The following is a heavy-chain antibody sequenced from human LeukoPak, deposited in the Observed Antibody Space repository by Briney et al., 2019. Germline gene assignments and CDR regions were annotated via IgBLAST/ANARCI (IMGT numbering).Heavy chain of an antibody. CDR3: AREGAYQLLEY. Sequence: SETLSLTCALYGGSLSGYYWTWIRQSPGKGLEWIGQINHSGSSIFNPSLKSRVTISVDTSKNQFSLKLSSVTAADTAVYYCAREGAYQLLEYWGQGTLVTVSS. J-gene: IGHJ4*02. CDR2: INHSGSS. CDR1: GGSLSGYY. D-gene: IGHD2-2*01. V-gene: IGHV4-34*01.